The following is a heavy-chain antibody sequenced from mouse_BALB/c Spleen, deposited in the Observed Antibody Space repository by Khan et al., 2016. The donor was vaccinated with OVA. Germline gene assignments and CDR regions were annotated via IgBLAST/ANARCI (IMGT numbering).Heavy chain of an antibody. Sequence: QVQLQQSGAELVKPGASVKLSCKTSGYTFTSYWIQWVKQRPGQGLGWIGQIFPGTDTTYYNENFKGKATLTVDTSSNTAYMQFSSLTSEDSAVYLCARGYFGNYEFAYWGQGTLVTVSP. CDR3: ARGYFGNYEFAY. D-gene: IGHD2-1*01. J-gene: IGHJ3*01. CDR1: GYTFTSYW. CDR2: IFPGTDTT. V-gene: IGHV1S132*01.